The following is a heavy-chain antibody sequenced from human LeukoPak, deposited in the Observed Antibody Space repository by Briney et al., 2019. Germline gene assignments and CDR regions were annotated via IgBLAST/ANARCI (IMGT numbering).Heavy chain of an antibody. Sequence: GESLKISCKGSGYRFTSFWIGWVRQMPGKGLEWMGIIYPGDSDTIYSPSFQGQVTISADKSTSTANLQWSSLKASDTAMYYCARSGGNYYSIWGQGTMVTVSS. CDR1: GYRFTSFW. V-gene: IGHV5-51*01. D-gene: IGHD1-26*01. CDR3: ARSGGNYYSI. J-gene: IGHJ3*02. CDR2: IYPGDSDT.